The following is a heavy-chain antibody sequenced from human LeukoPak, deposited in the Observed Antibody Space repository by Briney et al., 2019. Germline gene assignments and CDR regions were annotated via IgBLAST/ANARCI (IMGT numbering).Heavy chain of an antibody. J-gene: IGHJ4*02. D-gene: IGHD6-13*01. CDR2: IIPIFGTA. V-gene: IGHV1-69*01. CDR3: ARDTAGVFDY. CDR1: GGTFSSYA. Sequence: ASVKVSCKASGGTFSSYAISWVRQAPGQGLEWMGGIIPIFGTANYAQKFQGGVTITADESTSTAYMELSSLRSEDTAVYYCARDTAGVFDYWGQGTLVTVSS.